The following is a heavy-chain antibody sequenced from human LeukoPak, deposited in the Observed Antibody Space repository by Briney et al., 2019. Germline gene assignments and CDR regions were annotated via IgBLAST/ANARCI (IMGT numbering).Heavy chain of an antibody. CDR3: ARAPYRVRGYFDY. CDR1: GFTFSSYS. D-gene: IGHD3-10*01. Sequence: GVSLRLSCASSGFTFSSYSMNWVRQAPGKGLEWVSSISSSSSYIYYADSVKGRFTISRDNAKNSLYLQVNRLRAEDTAVYSCARAPYRVRGYFDYWGQGALVTVSS. CDR2: ISSSSSYI. J-gene: IGHJ4*02. V-gene: IGHV3-21*01.